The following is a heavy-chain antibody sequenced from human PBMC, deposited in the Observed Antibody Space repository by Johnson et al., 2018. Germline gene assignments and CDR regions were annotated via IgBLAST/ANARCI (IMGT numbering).Heavy chain of an antibody. Sequence: QEQLQQWGAALLKPSETLSLTCAVYGGSFSGYYWSWIRQPPGKGLGWIGEINHRGSTNYNPSLKSRVTISVDTSKNQYPLKLTSVTAADTAVDYCARVYAYDSSAFEAFELWVQGTMVTVSS. D-gene: IGHD3-22*01. V-gene: IGHV4-34*01. CDR2: INHRGST. J-gene: IGHJ3*01. CDR1: GGSFSGYY. CDR3: ARVYAYDSSAFEAFEL.